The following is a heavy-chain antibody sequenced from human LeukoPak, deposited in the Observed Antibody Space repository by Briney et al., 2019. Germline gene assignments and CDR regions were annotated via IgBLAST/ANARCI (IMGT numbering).Heavy chain of an antibody. CDR2: INPSGGST. J-gene: IGHJ4*02. Sequence: GASVKVSCKASGYTFTSYYMHWVRQAPGQGLEWMGIINPSGGSTSYAQKFQGRVTMTRDTSTSTVYMELSSLRSEDTAVYYCAASPELRWYNPGVDYWGQGTLVTVSS. CDR3: AASPELRWYNPGVDY. V-gene: IGHV1-46*01. D-gene: IGHD4-23*01. CDR1: GYTFTSYY.